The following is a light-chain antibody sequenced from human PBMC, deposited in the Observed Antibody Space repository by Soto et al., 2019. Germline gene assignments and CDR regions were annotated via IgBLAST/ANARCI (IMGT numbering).Light chain of an antibody. CDR2: GAS. V-gene: IGKV3-20*01. CDR1: QSVSSSY. CDR3: QQYKSFSLT. Sequence: DIVLTQSPGTLCLSPGERATLSCRASQSVSSSYLAWYQQKPGQAPRLLIYGASSRATGIPDRFSGSGSGTDFTLTISSLQPDDFATYYCQQYKSFSLTFGGGTKVDI. J-gene: IGKJ4*01.